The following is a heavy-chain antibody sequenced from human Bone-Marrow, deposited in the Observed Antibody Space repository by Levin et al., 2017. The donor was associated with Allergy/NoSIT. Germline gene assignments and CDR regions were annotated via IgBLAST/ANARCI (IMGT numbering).Heavy chain of an antibody. D-gene: IGHD3-22*01. Sequence: QAGGSLRLSCEVSGFTVSSHAMSWARQAPGKGLECVSRISGSSDTTYYADSVQGRFTISRDSSKNTLYLQMNSLRAEDTAVYYCAKVTFSSGSRWFDPWGQGTLVTVSS. J-gene: IGHJ5*02. CDR2: ISGSSDTT. V-gene: IGHV3-23*01. CDR3: AKVTFSSGSRWFDP. CDR1: GFTVSSHA.